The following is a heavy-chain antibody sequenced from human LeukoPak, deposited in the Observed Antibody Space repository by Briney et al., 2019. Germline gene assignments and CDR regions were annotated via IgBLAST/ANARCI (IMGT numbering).Heavy chain of an antibody. Sequence: GGSLRLSCSASGFTFSSYAMHWVRQAPGKGLEGVSAISSNGVARYYADSVRGRFTISRDNSKNTLYLQMSSLRVEDTAVYYCVKRSGYNYDYWGQGTLVTVSS. CDR2: ISSNGVAR. J-gene: IGHJ4*02. CDR1: GFTFSSYA. CDR3: VKRSGYNYDY. V-gene: IGHV3-64D*06. D-gene: IGHD5-18*01.